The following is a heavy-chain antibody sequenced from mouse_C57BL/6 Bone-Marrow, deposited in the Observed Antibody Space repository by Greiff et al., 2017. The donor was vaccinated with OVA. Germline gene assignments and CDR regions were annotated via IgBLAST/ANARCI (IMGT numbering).Heavy chain of an antibody. CDR2: INPSSGYT. CDR3: ARDRASYGSSPWFAY. J-gene: IGHJ3*01. Sequence: QVQLKESGAELAKPGASVKLSCKASGYTFTSYWMHWVKQRPGQGLEWIGYINPSSGYTKYNQKFKDKATLTADKSSSTAYMQLSSLTYEGSAVYYCARDRASYGSSPWFAYWGQGTLVTVSA. V-gene: IGHV1-7*01. CDR1: GYTFTSYW. D-gene: IGHD1-1*01.